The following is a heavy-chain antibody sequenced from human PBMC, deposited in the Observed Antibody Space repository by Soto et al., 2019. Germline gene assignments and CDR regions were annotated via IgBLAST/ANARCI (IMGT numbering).Heavy chain of an antibody. D-gene: IGHD5-12*01. Sequence: GESLKISCKGSGYSFTSYWIGWVRQMPGKGLEWMGRIDPSDSYTNYSPSFQGHVTISADKSISTAYLQWSSLKASDTAMYYCARLGVEMATMGPPPYYGMDVWGQGTTVTVSS. CDR3: ARLGVEMATMGPPPYYGMDV. CDR2: IDPSDSYT. J-gene: IGHJ6*02. CDR1: GYSFTSYW. V-gene: IGHV5-10-1*01.